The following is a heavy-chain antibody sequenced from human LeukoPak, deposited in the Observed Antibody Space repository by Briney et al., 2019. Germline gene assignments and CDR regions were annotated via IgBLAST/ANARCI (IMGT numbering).Heavy chain of an antibody. CDR3: ARARGGTVTTSSFDY. CDR1: GGSISSGGYY. J-gene: IGHJ4*02. Sequence: SQTLSLTCTVSGGSISSGGYYWRWIRQHPGKGLEWIGYIYYSGSTYYNPSLKSRVTISVDTSKNQFSLKLSSVTAADTAVYYCARARGGTVTTSSFDYWGQGTLVTVSS. D-gene: IGHD4-17*01. CDR2: IYYSGST. V-gene: IGHV4-31*03.